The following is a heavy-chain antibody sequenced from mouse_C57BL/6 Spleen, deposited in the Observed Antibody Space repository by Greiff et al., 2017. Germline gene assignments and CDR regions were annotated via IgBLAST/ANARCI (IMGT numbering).Heavy chain of an antibody. CDR2: IYPGDGDT. D-gene: IGHD1-1*01. CDR1: GYAFSSYW. Sequence: VKLQESGAELVKPGASVKISCKASGYAFSSYWMNWVKQRPGKGLEWIGQIYPGDGDTNYNGKFKGKATLTADKSSSTAYMQLSSLTSEDSAVYFCARSPITTVVATDWYFDVWGTGTTVTVSS. CDR3: ARSPITTVVATDWYFDV. V-gene: IGHV1-80*01. J-gene: IGHJ1*03.